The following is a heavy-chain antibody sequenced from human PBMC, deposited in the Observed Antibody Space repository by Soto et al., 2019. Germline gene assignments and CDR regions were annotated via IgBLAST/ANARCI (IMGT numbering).Heavy chain of an antibody. J-gene: IGHJ4*02. D-gene: IGHD3-10*01. CDR2: IYYSGST. CDR3: ARGVTMVRGVIHTPYFDY. Sequence: SETLSLTCTVSGGSISSGGYYWSWIRQHPGKGLEWIGYIYYSGSTYYNPSLKSRVTVSVDTSKNQFSLKLSSVTAADTAVYYCARGVTMVRGVIHTPYFDYWGQGTLVTVSS. V-gene: IGHV4-31*03. CDR1: GGSISSGGYY.